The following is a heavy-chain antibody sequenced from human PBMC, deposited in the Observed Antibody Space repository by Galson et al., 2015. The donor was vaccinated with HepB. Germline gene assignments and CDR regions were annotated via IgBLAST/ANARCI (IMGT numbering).Heavy chain of an antibody. V-gene: IGHV3-66*01. CDR1: GLTVSSND. CDR2: IFSGGTT. J-gene: IGHJ6*02. CDR3: ARDAENYYYGMDV. Sequence: SLRLSCAASGLTVSSNDMSWVRQAPGQGLEWVSFIFSGGTTYYADSVKGGFTISRDNSKNTLYLQMNSLRAEDTAVYYCARDAENYYYGMDVWGQGTTVTVSS.